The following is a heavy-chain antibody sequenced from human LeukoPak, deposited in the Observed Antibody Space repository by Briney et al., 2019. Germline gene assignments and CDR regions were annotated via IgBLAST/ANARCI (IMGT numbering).Heavy chain of an antibody. CDR1: GYTFTSYF. CDR2: INPSGGST. CDR3: ARDSADYDDYDY. Sequence: ASVKVSCKASGYTFTSYFMHWVRQAPGQGLDWMGIINPSGGSTSYAQKFQGRVTMTRDTSTSTVYMELSSLRSEDTAVYYCARDSADYDDYDYWGQGTLVTASS. V-gene: IGHV1-46*01. J-gene: IGHJ4*02. D-gene: IGHD4-17*01.